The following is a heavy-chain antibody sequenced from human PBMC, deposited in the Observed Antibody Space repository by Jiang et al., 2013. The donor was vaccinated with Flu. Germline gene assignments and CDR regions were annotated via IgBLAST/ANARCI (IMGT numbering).Heavy chain of an antibody. Sequence: VQLVESGGGVVQPGRSLRLSCAASGFTFSSSSMHWVRQAPGKGLQWVAVISYDGTKRYYVDSVKGRFTISRDNSKNTLYLQMDSLRAEDTAVYYCASHYYDSNGYLTVNYWG. CDR1: GFTFSSSS. CDR2: ISYDGTKR. D-gene: IGHD3-22*01. V-gene: IGHV3-30*01. J-gene: IGHJ4*01. CDR3: ASHYYDSNGYLTVNY.